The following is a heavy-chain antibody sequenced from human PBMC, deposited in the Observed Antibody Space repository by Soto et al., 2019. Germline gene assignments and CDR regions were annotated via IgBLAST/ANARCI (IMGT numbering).Heavy chain of an antibody. CDR3: ARIYYYYDSSGYCDP. Sequence: PSETLSLTCTVSGGSISSGGYYWSWIRQHPWKGLEWIGYIYYSGTTYHNPSLKSRVTMLVDTSKNQFSLKLSSVTAADTAIYYCARIYYYYDSSGYCDPWGQGXPVTVYS. V-gene: IGHV4-31*03. CDR1: GGSISSGGYY. D-gene: IGHD3-22*01. J-gene: IGHJ5*02. CDR2: IYYSGTT.